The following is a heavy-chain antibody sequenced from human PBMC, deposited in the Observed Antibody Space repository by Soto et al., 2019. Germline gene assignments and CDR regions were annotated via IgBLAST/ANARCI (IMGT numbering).Heavy chain of an antibody. CDR3: ARAAVAFDAFDL. Sequence: QIQRQQSGPGLVKPSQTLSLTCVISGDSVSTNSATWNWIRQSPSRGLEWLGRTYLRSKRYNEDAVSVKRRIAIRPHTSTNLFSLQLSSVTTEDTAVYFCARAAVAFDAFDLWGKGTVVTVPS. D-gene: IGHD2-15*01. V-gene: IGHV6-1*01. CDR2: TYLRSKRYN. CDR1: GDSVSTNSAT. J-gene: IGHJ3*01.